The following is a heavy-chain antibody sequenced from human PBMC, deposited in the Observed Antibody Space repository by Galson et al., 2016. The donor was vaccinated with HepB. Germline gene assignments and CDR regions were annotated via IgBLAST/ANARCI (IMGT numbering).Heavy chain of an antibody. V-gene: IGHV3-30*03. Sequence: SLRLSCAASGFLRNYWMSWVRQAPGKGLEWVSLISHDGHNEHLIDSVKGRFTLSRDNSKSILYLQMDRLRPEDTATYYCAHLTIWEKWSVPWGQGTLVIVSS. J-gene: IGHJ5*01. CDR1: GFLRNYW. CDR3: AHLTIWEKWSVP. CDR2: ISHDGHNE. D-gene: IGHD7-27*01.